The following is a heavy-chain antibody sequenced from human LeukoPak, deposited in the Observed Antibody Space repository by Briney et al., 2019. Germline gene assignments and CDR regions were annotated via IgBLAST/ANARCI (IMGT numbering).Heavy chain of an antibody. V-gene: IGHV3-48*03. D-gene: IGHD6-19*01. CDR3: ARDRQWLGFDY. CDR2: ISSSGSTK. CDR1: GFTFSSYE. J-gene: IGHJ4*02. Sequence: GGSLRLSCAASGFTFSSYEMNWVRQAPGKGLEWVSYISSSGSTKYYAGSVKGRFTISRDNAKNSLYLQMNSLRAEDTAVYYCARDRQWLGFDYWGQGTLVTVSS.